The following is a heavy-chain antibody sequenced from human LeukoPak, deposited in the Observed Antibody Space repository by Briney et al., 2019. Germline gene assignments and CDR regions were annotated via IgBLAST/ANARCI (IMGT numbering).Heavy chain of an antibody. D-gene: IGHD3-3*01. V-gene: IGHV3-48*02. CDR3: TREFRFASDC. Sequence: PGGSLRLSCAASGFPFSSYSMNWVRQAPGKGLEWVSYISSLSSNIYYADSVTGRFTISRDNAKNSLYLQVSSLRDEDTAVYYCTREFRFASDCWGQGTLVTVSS. J-gene: IGHJ4*02. CDR1: GFPFSSYS. CDR2: ISSLSSNI.